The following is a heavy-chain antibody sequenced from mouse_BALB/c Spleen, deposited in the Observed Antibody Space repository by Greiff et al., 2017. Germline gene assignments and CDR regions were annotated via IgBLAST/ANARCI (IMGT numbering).Heavy chain of an antibody. J-gene: IGHJ4*01. CDR3: ARRDYYGYDDAMDY. V-gene: IGHV1-87*01. Sequence: QVQLQQSGAELARPGASVKLSCKASGYTFTSYWMQWVKQRPGQGLEWIGAIYPGDGDTRYTQKFKGKATLTAEKSSSTAYMQLSSLASEDSAVYYCARRDYYGYDDAMDYWGQGTSVTVSS. CDR1: GYTFTSYW. D-gene: IGHD2-2*01. CDR2: IYPGDGDT.